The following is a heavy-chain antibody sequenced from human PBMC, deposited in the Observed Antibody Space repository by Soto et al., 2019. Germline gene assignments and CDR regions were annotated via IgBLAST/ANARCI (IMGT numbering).Heavy chain of an antibody. CDR2: INPGGGST. J-gene: IGHJ6*02. CDR3: ARALKDYGDYYYGMDV. D-gene: IGHD3-16*01. CDR1: GYTFTSYY. V-gene: IGHV1-46*01. Sequence: WASVKVSCKASGYTFTSYYMHWVRQAPGQGLEWMGIINPGGGSTSYAQKFQGRVTMTRDTSTSTVYMELSSLRSEDTAVYYCARALKDYGDYYYGMDVWGQGTTVTVS.